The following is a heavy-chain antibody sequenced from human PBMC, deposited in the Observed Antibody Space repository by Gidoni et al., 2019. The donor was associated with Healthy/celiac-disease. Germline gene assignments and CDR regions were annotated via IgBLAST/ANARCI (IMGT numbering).Heavy chain of an antibody. Sequence: EVQLLESGGGLVQPGGSLRLSCAASGFTFSSYAMRWVRQAPGKGLEWVSAISGSGGSTYYADSVKGRFTISRDNSKNTLYLQMNSLRAEDTAVYYCAKAPYYDFWSGYYFYFDYWGQGTLVTVSS. J-gene: IGHJ4*02. CDR2: ISGSGGST. D-gene: IGHD3-3*01. V-gene: IGHV3-23*01. CDR1: GFTFSSYA. CDR3: AKAPYYDFWSGYYFYFDY.